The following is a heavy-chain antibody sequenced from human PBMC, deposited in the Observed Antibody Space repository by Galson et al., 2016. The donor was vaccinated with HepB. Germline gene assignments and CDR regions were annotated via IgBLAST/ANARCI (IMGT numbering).Heavy chain of an antibody. CDR3: TTGSCSGVGCYSFNY. CDR1: GITFSNAY. D-gene: IGHD2-15*01. V-gene: IGHV3-15*01. Sequence: SLRLSCAASGITFSNAYMGWVRQAPGKGLEWVGRIKRKTDGGTTYYAAPVKGRFTISRDDSKNTLYLQMNSLNTEDTAVYYCTTGSCSGVGCYSFNYWGQGTLVTGSS. J-gene: IGHJ4*02. CDR2: IKRKTDGGTT.